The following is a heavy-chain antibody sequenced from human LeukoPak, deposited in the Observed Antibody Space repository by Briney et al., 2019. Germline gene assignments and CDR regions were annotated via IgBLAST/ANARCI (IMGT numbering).Heavy chain of an antibody. J-gene: IGHJ4*02. V-gene: IGHV3-21*01. Sequence: GALRLSCAAPGFTFSSYSMKWVRPAPGEGLGWVSSISSSSSYIYYADSVKGRFTISRDNAKNSLYLQMNSLRAEDTAVYYCARYYYDSSGYSYWGQGTLVTVSS. CDR2: ISSSSSYI. CDR3: ARYYYDSSGYSY. CDR1: GFTFSSYS. D-gene: IGHD3-22*01.